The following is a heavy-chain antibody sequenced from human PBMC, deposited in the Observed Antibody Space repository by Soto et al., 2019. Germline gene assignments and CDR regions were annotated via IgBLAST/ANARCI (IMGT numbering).Heavy chain of an antibody. CDR3: PKAGAKRMWDWPNWCDP. D-gene: IGHD2-2*01. CDR2: IYHSGST. CDR1: GDSISSRGSS. V-gene: IGHV4-30-2*01. J-gene: IGHJ5*02. Sequence: TLSLPCAVSGDSISSRGSSWAWIRQPPGKGLEWIGYIYHSGSTFYNPSLRSRVTISVDRPKNQFSLKVNSVTAADTAMYYSPKAGAKRMWDWPNWCDPRGQGSPVTVSS.